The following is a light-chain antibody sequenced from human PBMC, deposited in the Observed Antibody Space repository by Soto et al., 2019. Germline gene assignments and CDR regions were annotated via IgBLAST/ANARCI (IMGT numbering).Light chain of an antibody. CDR3: QQYNSCTPYT. CDR1: QSVSSN. V-gene: IGKV3-15*01. J-gene: IGKJ2*01. CDR2: GAS. Sequence: EIVMTQSPATLSVSPGERATLSCRASQSVSSNLAWYQQKPGQAPRLLIYGASTRATGIPARFSGSGSGTEFTLTISSLQSEDFAVYYCQQYNSCTPYTFGQGTKLEIK.